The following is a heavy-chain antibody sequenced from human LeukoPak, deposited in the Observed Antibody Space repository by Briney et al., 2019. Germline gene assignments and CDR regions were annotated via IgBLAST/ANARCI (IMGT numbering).Heavy chain of an antibody. Sequence: PSETLSLTCTVSGGSIGSNSYFWGWIRQPPGKGLEWIASIYYSGSTYYNPSLKSRVTISVDTSKNQFSLELTSVTAADTAVYYCARILNYYDTSGPIFDYWGQGTLVTVSS. D-gene: IGHD3-22*01. V-gene: IGHV4-39*07. CDR1: GGSIGSNSYF. CDR3: ARILNYYDTSGPIFDY. CDR2: IYYSGST. J-gene: IGHJ4*02.